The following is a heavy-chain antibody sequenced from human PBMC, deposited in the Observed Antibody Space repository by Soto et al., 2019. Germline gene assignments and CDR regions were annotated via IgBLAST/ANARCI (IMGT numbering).Heavy chain of an antibody. D-gene: IGHD3-22*01. CDR2: IWYDGSNK. Sequence: GGSLRLSCAASGFAFSSYGMHWVRQAPGKGLEWVAVIWYDGSNKYYADSVKCRFTISRDNSKNTLYLQMNSLRAEDTAVYYCARDRYYDSSGYTDYWGQGTLVTVSS. CDR1: GFAFSSYG. J-gene: IGHJ4*02. CDR3: ARDRYYDSSGYTDY. V-gene: IGHV3-33*01.